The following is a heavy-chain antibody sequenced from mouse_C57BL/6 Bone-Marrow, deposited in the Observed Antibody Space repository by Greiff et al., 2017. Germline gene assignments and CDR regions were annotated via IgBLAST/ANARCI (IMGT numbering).Heavy chain of an antibody. V-gene: IGHV14-4*01. CDR3: TRIRNYAVDY. J-gene: IGHJ4*01. CDR1: GFNIKDDY. CDR2: IDPENGDT. Sequence: EVQLQQSGAELVRPGASVKLSCTASGFNIKDDYMHWVKQRPEQGLEWIGWIDPENGDTEYASKFQGKATITADTSSNTAYLQLSSLTSEDTAVYYCTRIRNYAVDYWGQGTSVTVSS.